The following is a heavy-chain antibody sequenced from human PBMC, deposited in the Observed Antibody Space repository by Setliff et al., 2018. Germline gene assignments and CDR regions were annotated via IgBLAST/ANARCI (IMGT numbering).Heavy chain of an antibody. CDR1: GYTFTTHG. V-gene: IGHV1-18*01. CDR2: ISTDDGDA. D-gene: IGHD2-21*02. CDR3: ARDWFCSGGDCSDVFDF. J-gene: IGHJ3*01. Sequence: VKVSCKASGYTFTTHGISWVRQAPGQGLEWMGWISTDDGDANFAQKFQGRVTLTTDTSTGTAYMELRSLTFDDTAVYYCARDWFCSGGDCSDVFDFWGQGTMVTVSS.